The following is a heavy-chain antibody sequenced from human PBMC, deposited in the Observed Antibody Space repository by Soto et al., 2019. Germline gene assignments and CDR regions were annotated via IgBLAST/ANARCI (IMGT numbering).Heavy chain of an antibody. V-gene: IGHV1-46*01. CDR1: GYTFTSYY. CDR3: ARGRRWLQFDS. J-gene: IGHJ4*02. CDR2: INPSGGST. Sequence: QVQLVQSGAEVKKPGASVKVSCKASGYTFTSYYMHWVRQAPGQGLEWMGIINPSGGSTSYAQKFQGRGTMTRDRSTSTVYMELSSLRSEDTAVYYCARGRRWLQFDSWGQGTLVTVSS. D-gene: IGHD5-12*01.